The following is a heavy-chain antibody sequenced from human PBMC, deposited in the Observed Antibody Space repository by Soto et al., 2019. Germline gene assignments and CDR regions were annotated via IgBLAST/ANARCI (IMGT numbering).Heavy chain of an antibody. CDR3: ARGRRITLAGGYYYGMDV. J-gene: IGHJ6*02. Sequence: QVQLQESGPGLVKPSETLSLTCTVSGGSISSYYWSWIRQPPGKGLEWIGYIYYSGSTNYNPSLKSRVTISVDXXKXQXXLKLSSVTAADTAVYYCARGRRITLAGGYYYGMDVWGQGTTVTVSS. V-gene: IGHV4-59*01. CDR1: GGSISSYY. D-gene: IGHD3-10*01. CDR2: IYYSGST.